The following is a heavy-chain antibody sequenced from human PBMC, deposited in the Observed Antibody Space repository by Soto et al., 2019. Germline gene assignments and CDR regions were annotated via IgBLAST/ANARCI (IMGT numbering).Heavy chain of an antibody. CDR1: GFTFDDYA. CDR3: AISRLWPRSNFDY. Sequence: EVQLVESGGGLVQPGRSLRLSCAASGFTFDDYAMHWVRQAPGKGLEWVSGISWNSGSIGYADSVKGRFTISRDNAKNSLYLQMNSLRSEYTALYYCAISRLWPRSNFDYWGQGTLVTVSS. J-gene: IGHJ4*02. CDR2: ISWNSGSI. V-gene: IGHV3-9*01. D-gene: IGHD6-25*01.